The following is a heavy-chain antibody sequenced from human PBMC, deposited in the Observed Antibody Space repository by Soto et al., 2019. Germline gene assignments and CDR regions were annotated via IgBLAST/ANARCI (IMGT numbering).Heavy chain of an antibody. J-gene: IGHJ4*02. D-gene: IGHD3-16*02. V-gene: IGHV3-30*18. Sequence: QVQLVESGGGAVQPGRSLRLSCAASGFTFSSYAMHWVRQAPGNGLEGVAVISYDGGDKYCAESVMGRFTISRDYSKNTLKLQMNSLRADVTAVYYCAKALGELSPESYDYWGQGTLITVSS. CDR2: ISYDGGDK. CDR3: AKALGELSPESYDY. CDR1: GFTFSSYA.